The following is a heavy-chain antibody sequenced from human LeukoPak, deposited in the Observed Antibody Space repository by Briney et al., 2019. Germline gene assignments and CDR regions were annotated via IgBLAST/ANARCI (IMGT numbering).Heavy chain of an antibody. CDR3: ARARRVVYCNWDY. D-gene: IGHD5-24*01. V-gene: IGHV3-53*01. CDR1: GFSVSSLY. J-gene: IGHJ4*02. Sequence: GGSLRLSCAASGFSVSSLYMSWVRQAPGKGLEWVSDIYHDERTDYADSVRGRFTISRDNSKNTLYLQMNSLRVDDTAVYYCARARRVVYCNWDYWGQGTLVTVSS. CDR2: IYHDERT.